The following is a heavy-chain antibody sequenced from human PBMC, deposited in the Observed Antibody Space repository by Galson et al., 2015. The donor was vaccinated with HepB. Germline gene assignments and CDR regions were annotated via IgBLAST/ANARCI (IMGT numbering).Heavy chain of an antibody. J-gene: IGHJ4*02. D-gene: IGHD3-16*01. Sequence: SLRLSCAASGFIFSDSDIHWIRQASGKGLEWVGYIRRKDRKYATAYAESVEGRFTISRDESMNTAYLKMNSLKTEDTAVYYCTRKGDTIDYWGQGTRVTVSS. CDR2: IRRKDRKYAT. V-gene: IGHV3-73*01. CDR3: TRKGDTIDY. CDR1: GFIFSDSD.